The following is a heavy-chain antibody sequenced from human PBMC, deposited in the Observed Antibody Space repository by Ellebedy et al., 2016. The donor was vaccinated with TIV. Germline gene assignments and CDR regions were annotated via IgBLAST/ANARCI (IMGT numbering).Heavy chain of an antibody. Sequence: GESLKISCAASGFTFSSYWMSWVRQAPGKGLEWVANIKQDGSEKYYVDSVKGRFTISRDNAKNSLYLQMNSLRAEDTAVNYCARGYASPNYWGQGTLVTVAS. CDR2: IKQDGSEK. CDR1: GFTFSSYW. J-gene: IGHJ4*02. CDR3: ARGYASPNY. D-gene: IGHD2-8*01. V-gene: IGHV3-7*01.